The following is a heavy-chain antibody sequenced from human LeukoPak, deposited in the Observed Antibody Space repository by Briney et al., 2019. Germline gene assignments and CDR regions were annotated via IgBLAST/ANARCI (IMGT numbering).Heavy chain of an antibody. CDR2: ISCSGGST. D-gene: IGHD3-22*01. CDR1: GFTFSTYA. CDR3: AKERDSSGPFSPDGFDI. J-gene: IGHJ3*02. V-gene: IGHV3-23*01. Sequence: PGGSLRLSCAASGFTFSTYAMSWVRQAPGKGLEWVSGISCSGGSTYYADSVKGRFTISRDNSKNTMYLQMNSLRAEDTAVYYCAKERDSSGPFSPDGFDIWGQGTMVTVSS.